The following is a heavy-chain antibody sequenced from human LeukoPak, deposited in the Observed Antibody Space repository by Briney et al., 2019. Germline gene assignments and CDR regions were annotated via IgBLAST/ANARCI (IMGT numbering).Heavy chain of an antibody. CDR3: ARDFYYDSSGYHDY. CDR1: GYTFTGYY. Sequence: GASVKVSCKASGYTFTGYYMHWVRQAPGQGLEWMGWINPNNGGTNYAQKFQGRVTMTRDTSISTAYMELSRLRSDDTAVYYCARDFYYDSSGYHDYWGQGTLVTVSS. CDR2: INPNNGGT. J-gene: IGHJ4*02. V-gene: IGHV1-2*02. D-gene: IGHD3-22*01.